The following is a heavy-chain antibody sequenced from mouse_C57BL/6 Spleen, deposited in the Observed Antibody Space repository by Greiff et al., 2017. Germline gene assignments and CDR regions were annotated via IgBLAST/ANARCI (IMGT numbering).Heavy chain of an antibody. J-gene: IGHJ4*01. D-gene: IGHD1-1*01. CDR3: ARGAYYGSSSYYYAMDY. Sequence: VQLKQSVAELVRPGASVKLSCTASGFNIKNTYMHWVKQRPEQGLEWIGRIDPANGNTKYAPKFQGKATITADTSSNTAYLQLSSLTSEDTAIYYCARGAYYGSSSYYYAMDYWGQGTSVTVSS. V-gene: IGHV14-3*01. CDR2: IDPANGNT. CDR1: GFNIKNTY.